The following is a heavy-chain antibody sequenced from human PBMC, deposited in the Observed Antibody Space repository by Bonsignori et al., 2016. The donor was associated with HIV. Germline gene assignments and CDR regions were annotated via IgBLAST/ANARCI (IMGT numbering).Heavy chain of an antibody. CDR3: AKVPGYSSSWFYYYYYMDV. Sequence: WIRQPPGKGLEWVSAISGSGGSTYYADSVKGRFTISRDNSKNTLYLQMNSLRAEDTAVYYCAKVPGYSSSWFYYYYYMDVWGKGTTVTVSS. V-gene: IGHV3-23*01. D-gene: IGHD6-13*01. J-gene: IGHJ6*03. CDR2: ISGSGGST.